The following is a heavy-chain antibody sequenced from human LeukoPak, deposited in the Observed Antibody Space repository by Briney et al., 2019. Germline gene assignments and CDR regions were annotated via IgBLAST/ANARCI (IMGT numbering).Heavy chain of an antibody. CDR1: GGTFSSYT. J-gene: IGHJ1*01. CDR2: IIPILGIA. V-gene: IGHV1-69*04. Sequence: SVKVSCKASGGTFSSYTISWVRQAPGQGLEWIGRIIPILGIANYAQKFQGRVTITADKSTSTAYMELSSLRSEDTAVYYCARDPVYCSSTSCREYFQHWGQGTLVTVSS. CDR3: ARDPVYCSSTSCREYFQH. D-gene: IGHD2-2*01.